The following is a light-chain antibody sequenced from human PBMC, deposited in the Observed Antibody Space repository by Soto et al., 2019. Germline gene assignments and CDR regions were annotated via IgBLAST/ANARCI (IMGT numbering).Light chain of an antibody. J-gene: IGKJ5*01. CDR1: QDIKNY. CDR3: QHYDELPPIT. Sequence: DIQMTQSPSSLSASIGDRVTITCQASQDIKNYLHCYQQKAGKAPQLLIYDASTLQTGVPSRFIGSGSGTHFTLTIINLQPEDIATYYCQHYDELPPITFGQGTRLWIK. V-gene: IGKV1-33*01. CDR2: DAS.